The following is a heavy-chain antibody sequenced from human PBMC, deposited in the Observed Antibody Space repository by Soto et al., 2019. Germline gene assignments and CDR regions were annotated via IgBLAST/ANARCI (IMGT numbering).Heavy chain of an antibody. V-gene: IGHV3-30-3*01. Sequence: RRRSCSASRCTFSSYAMHWVRQAQGKGLPWVAVISYDGSNTYYADSVKGRFTISRDNSKNTLYLQMNSLRAEDTAVYYCARGALWLGETPAAFEIWGQGTMVTVSS. CDR1: RCTFSSYA. D-gene: IGHD3-10*01. CDR2: ISYDGSNT. J-gene: IGHJ3*02. CDR3: ARGALWLGETPAAFEI.